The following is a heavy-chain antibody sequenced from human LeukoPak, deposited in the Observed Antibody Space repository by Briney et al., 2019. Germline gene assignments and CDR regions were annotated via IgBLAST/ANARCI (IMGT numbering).Heavy chain of an antibody. CDR3: AREYIFDYGDYVDAFDI. Sequence: GASVKVSCKASGYTFTGYYMHWVRQAPGQGLQWMGWINPNSGGTNYAQKFQGRVTMTRDTSISTAYMELSRLRSDDTAVYYCAREYIFDYGDYVDAFDIWGQGTMVTVSS. V-gene: IGHV1-2*02. CDR1: GYTFTGYY. D-gene: IGHD4-17*01. J-gene: IGHJ3*02. CDR2: INPNSGGT.